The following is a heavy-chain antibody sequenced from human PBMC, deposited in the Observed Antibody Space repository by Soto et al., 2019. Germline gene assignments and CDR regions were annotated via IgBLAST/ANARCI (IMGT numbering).Heavy chain of an antibody. Sequence: GXSLRLSGVASGFTSSSYGMHCVRQAPGKGLEWVAVIWYDGSNKYYADSVKGRFTISRDNSKNTLYLQMNSLRAEDTAVYYCAREADTNWFDPWGQGTLVTVS. J-gene: IGHJ5*02. CDR2: IWYDGSNK. CDR3: AREADTNWFDP. D-gene: IGHD2-15*01. CDR1: GFTSSSYG. V-gene: IGHV3-33*01.